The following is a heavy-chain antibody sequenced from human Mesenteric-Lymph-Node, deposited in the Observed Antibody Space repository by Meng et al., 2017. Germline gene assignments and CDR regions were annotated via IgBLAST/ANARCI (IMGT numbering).Heavy chain of an antibody. CDR1: GFTFGDYA. CDR2: ISYDGSNK. D-gene: IGHD6-13*01. V-gene: IGHV3-30*04. CDR3: ARCGLWSSSWYYYYYYYGMDV. Sequence: GGSLRLSCTASGFTFGDYAMSWVRQAPGKGLEWVAVISYDGSNKYYADSVKGRFTISRDNSKNTLYLQMNSLRAEDTAVYYCARCGLWSSSWYYYYYYYGMDVWGQGTTVTVSS. J-gene: IGHJ6*02.